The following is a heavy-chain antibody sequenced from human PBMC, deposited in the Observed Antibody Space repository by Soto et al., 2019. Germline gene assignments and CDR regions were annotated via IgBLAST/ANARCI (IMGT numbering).Heavy chain of an antibody. CDR2: ISDYSGNT. V-gene: IGHV1-18*01. J-gene: IGHJ4*02. CDR3: ARDLLSGSGTHYQH. Sequence: ASVKVSCKTSGYTFTDYGISWMRQARGQGLEWMGWISDYSGNTKYARQFQGRLILTTDRSTNEASMELRSLTSDDTGVYFCARDLLSGSGTHYQHWGQGTQVTVSS. CDR1: GYTFTDYG. D-gene: IGHD3-10*01.